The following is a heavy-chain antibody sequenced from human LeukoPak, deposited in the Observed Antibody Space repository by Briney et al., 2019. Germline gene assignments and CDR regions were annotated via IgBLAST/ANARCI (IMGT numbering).Heavy chain of an antibody. CDR1: GGSISSYQ. D-gene: IGHD3-22*01. J-gene: IGHJ4*02. Sequence: SETLSLTCTVSGGSISSYQWSWIRQSPGKGLEWIGYIDYSGSTNYSPSLKSRVTISVDTSKNQFSLKLSSVTAADTAVYYCARSCTYYYDSSGPTDWGQGTLVTVSS. V-gene: IGHV4-59*01. CDR3: ARSCTYYYDSSGPTD. CDR2: IDYSGST.